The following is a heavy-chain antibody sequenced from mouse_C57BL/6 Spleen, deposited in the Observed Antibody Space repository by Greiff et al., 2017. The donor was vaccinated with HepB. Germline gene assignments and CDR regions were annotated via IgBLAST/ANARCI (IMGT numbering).Heavy chain of an antibody. D-gene: IGHD1-1*01. CDR1: GYAFTNYL. V-gene: IGHV1-54*01. J-gene: IGHJ3*01. CDR2: INPGSGGT. Sequence: QVQLKQSGAELVRPGTSVKVSCKASGYAFTNYLIEWVKQRPGQGLEWIGVINPGSGGTNYNEKFKGKATLTADKSSSTAYMQLSSLTSEDSAVYCCARDYGSSYDFAYWGQGTLVTVSA. CDR3: ARDYGSSYDFAY.